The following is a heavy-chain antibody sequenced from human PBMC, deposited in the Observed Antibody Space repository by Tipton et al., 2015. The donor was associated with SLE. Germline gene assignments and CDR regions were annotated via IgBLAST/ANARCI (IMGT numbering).Heavy chain of an antibody. CDR1: GGSITSSSYY. Sequence: TLSLTCTVSGGSITSSSYYWGWIRPPPGEGLEWIGEINHSGSTKYNPSLKSRVTISVDTSKNQFSLKLSSVTAADTAVYYCARRRDRAGTTIVVPYFDYWGQGTLVTVSS. J-gene: IGHJ4*02. V-gene: IGHV4-39*07. D-gene: IGHD1-7*01. CDR2: INHSGST. CDR3: ARRRDRAGTTIVVPYFDY.